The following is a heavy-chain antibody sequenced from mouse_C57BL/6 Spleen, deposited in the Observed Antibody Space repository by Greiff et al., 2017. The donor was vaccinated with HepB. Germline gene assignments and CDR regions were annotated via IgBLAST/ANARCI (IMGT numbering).Heavy chain of an antibody. D-gene: IGHD2-4*01. CDR3: ARPGDYDYDWFAY. CDR2: ISSGSSTI. CDR1: GFTFSDYG. V-gene: IGHV5-17*01. J-gene: IGHJ3*01. Sequence: EVQGVESGGGLVKPGGSLKLSCAASGFTFSDYGMHWVRQAPEKGLEWVAYISSGSSTIYYADTVKGRFTISRDNAKNTLFLQMTSLRSEDTAMYYCARPGDYDYDWFAYWGQGTLVTVSA.